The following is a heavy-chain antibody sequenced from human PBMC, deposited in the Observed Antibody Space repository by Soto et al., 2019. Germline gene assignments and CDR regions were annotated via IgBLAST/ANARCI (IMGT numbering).Heavy chain of an antibody. J-gene: IGHJ4*02. Sequence: QVQLVQSGAEVKKPGSSVKVSCKASGGTFSSYAISWVRQAPGQGLEWMGGIIPIFGTANYAQKFQGRVTITADKSTSTAYMELSSLRSEDTAVYYCARDKTWYDSSGYYFTYDYWGQGTLVTVSS. D-gene: IGHD3-22*01. V-gene: IGHV1-69*06. CDR3: ARDKTWYDSSGYYFTYDY. CDR2: IIPIFGTA. CDR1: GGTFSSYA.